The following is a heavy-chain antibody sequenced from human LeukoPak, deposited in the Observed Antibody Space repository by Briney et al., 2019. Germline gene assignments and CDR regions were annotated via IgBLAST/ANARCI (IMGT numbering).Heavy chain of an antibody. Sequence: GGSLKISCKGSGYSLTSYWIGWVRQMPRKGLEWMGIIYPGDSDTIYSPSFQGQVTISADKSISTAYLQWSSLKASDTAMHYCARPGKVPAAIDAFDIWGQGTMVTVSS. CDR1: GYSLTSYW. D-gene: IGHD2-2*01. CDR3: ARPGKVPAAIDAFDI. V-gene: IGHV5-51*01. J-gene: IGHJ3*02. CDR2: IYPGDSDT.